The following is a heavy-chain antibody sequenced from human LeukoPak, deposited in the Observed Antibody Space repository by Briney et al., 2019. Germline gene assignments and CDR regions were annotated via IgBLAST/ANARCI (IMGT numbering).Heavy chain of an antibody. CDR2: IYYSGST. V-gene: IGHV4-39*07. CDR1: GGSISSSSYY. CDR3: ARVHGSPECIDY. Sequence: SETLSLTCTVPGGSISSSSYYWGWIRQPPGKGLEWIGSIYYSGSTYYNPSLKSRVTISVDTSKNQFSLKLSSVTAADTAVYYCARVHGSPECIDYWGQGTLVTVSS. D-gene: IGHD3-10*01. J-gene: IGHJ4*02.